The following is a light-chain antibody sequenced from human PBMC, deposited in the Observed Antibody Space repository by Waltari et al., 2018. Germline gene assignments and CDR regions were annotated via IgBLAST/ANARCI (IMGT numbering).Light chain of an antibody. Sequence: QSALTQPPSASGSPGQSVTISRTGTSSDVGGYKSVSWYQQHPGKAPKLIIYEVTKRPSGGPGRFAGSKAGNTASLTGSGLQAEDEADYYFNSYAGNNNLVFGGGTKLTVL. J-gene: IGLJ2*01. CDR1: SSDVGGYKS. CDR3: NSYAGNNNLV. CDR2: EVT. V-gene: IGLV2-8*01.